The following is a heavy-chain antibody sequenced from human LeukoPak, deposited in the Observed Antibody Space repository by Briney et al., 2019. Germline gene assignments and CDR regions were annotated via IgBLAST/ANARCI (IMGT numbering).Heavy chain of an antibody. CDR2: INPNSGGT. J-gene: IGHJ5*02. CDR1: GYTFTGYY. V-gene: IGHV1-2*02. D-gene: IGHD2-2*01. Sequence: ASVKVSCKASGYTFTGYYMHWVRQAPGQGLEWMGWINPNSGGTNYAQKFQGRVTMTRDTSISTAYVELSRLRSDDTAVYYCARGRGYCTSTSCPNWFDPWGQGTLVTVSS. CDR3: ARGRGYCTSTSCPNWFDP.